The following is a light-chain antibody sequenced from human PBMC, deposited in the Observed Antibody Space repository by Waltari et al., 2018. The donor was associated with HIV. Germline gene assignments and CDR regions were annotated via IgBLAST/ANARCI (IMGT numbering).Light chain of an antibody. J-gene: IGLJ1*01. CDR2: DVR. Sequence: QPALTKPASVSGSPGQSITISCTGSSRDVGGYGYVALYQQHSGKVPKVLSYDVRKRCTGVSSRCSGSRSGNTASLRISGLQPEDEADYYCCSYAGNDTYVFGTGTMVTAL. CDR3: CSYAGNDTYV. V-gene: IGLV2-23*02. CDR1: SRDVGGYGY.